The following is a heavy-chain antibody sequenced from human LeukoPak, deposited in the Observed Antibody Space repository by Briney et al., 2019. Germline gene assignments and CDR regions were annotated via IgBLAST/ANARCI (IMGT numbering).Heavy chain of an antibody. CDR1: GFTFSSYG. Sequence: GGSLRLSCAASGFTFSSYGMHWVRQAPGKGLEWVAVIWHDGSNKYYAASVKGRFTISRDNSKNTLYLQMNSLRAEDTAVYYCARERVTGTSCYYYYGMDVWGQGTTVTVSS. D-gene: IGHD6-19*01. CDR2: IWHDGSNK. V-gene: IGHV3-33*08. CDR3: ARERVTGTSCYYYYGMDV. J-gene: IGHJ6*02.